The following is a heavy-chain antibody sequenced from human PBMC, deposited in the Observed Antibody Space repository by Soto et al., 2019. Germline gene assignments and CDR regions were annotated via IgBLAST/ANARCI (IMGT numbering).Heavy chain of an antibody. J-gene: IGHJ3*01. D-gene: IGHD5-12*01. CDR2: ISGSGGST. Sequence: EVQLLESGGGLVQPGGSLRLSCAASGFTFSSYAMSWVRQAPGKGLEWVSAISGSGGSTYYADSVKGRFTISRDNSKNTLYLQMNSLRAEDTAVYYCAKTRLYDNNDYHRDGFDVWGPGTAVTVS. V-gene: IGHV3-23*01. CDR1: GFTFSSYA. CDR3: AKTRLYDNNDYHRDGFDV.